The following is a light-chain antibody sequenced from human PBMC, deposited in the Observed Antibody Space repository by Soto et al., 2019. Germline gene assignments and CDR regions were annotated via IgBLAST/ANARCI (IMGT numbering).Light chain of an antibody. CDR1: QSISSW. CDR3: QQYNTYAT. Sequence: DIQMTQSPSTLSASVGDRVTITCRASQSISSWLAWYQQKPGKAPKVLIYKASSLESGVPSRFSGSGSGTEFTLTISSLQPDDFATYYCQQYNTYATFSQGTKVEIK. J-gene: IGKJ1*01. CDR2: KAS. V-gene: IGKV1-5*03.